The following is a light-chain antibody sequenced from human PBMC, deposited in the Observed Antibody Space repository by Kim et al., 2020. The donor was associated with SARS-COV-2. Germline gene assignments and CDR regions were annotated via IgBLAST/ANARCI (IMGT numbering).Light chain of an antibody. J-gene: IGLJ7*01. V-gene: IGLV2-14*01. CDR1: SSDVGGYNY. Sequence: QSALTQPASVSGSPGQSITISCTGTSSDVGGYNYVSWYQQHPGKAPKLIIYDVTLRASGISDRFSGSKSANTASLTISGLQTEDEADYYCSSQTSSLTVLFGGGTQLTVL. CDR3: SSQTSSLTVL. CDR2: DVT.